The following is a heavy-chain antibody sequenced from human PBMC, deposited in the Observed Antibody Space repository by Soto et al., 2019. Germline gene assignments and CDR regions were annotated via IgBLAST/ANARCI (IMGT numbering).Heavy chain of an antibody. V-gene: IGHV1-69*01. CDR2: IIPIFGTA. J-gene: IGHJ6*02. CDR1: GGTFSSYA. Sequence: QVQLVQSGAEVKKPGSSVKVSCKASGGTFSSYAISWVRQAPGQGLEWKGGIIPIFGTANYAQKFKGRVTIAADQSTSTAYREPGSLRSEAAAVYYSARGPPPPHLGGDVWGQGTTVTVSS. CDR3: ARGPPPPHLGGDV. D-gene: IGHD3-16*01.